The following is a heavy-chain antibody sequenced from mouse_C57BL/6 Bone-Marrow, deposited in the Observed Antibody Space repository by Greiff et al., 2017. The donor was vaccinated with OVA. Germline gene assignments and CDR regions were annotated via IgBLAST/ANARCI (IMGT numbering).Heavy chain of an antibody. CDR3: AAYYYGFDY. D-gene: IGHD1-1*01. J-gene: IGHJ2*01. CDR2: ISYSGST. CDR1: GYSITSGYD. Sequence: EVQRVESGPGMVKPSQSLSLTCTVTGYSITSGYDWHWIRHFPGNKLEWMGYISYSGSTNYNPSLKSRISITHDTSKNHFFLKLNSVTTEDTATYYCAAYYYGFDYWGQGTTLTVSS. V-gene: IGHV3-1*01.